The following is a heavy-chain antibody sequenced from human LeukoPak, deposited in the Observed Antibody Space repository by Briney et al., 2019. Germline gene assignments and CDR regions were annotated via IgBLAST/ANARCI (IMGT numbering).Heavy chain of an antibody. Sequence: GGSLRLSCAASGFTFSSYWMSWVRQAPGKGLEWVANIKQDGSEKYYVDSVKGRFTISRDNAKNSLYLQMNSLRAEDTAVYYCARSPLITIFGVVIPNYYYYYMDVWGRGTTVTVSS. CDR3: ARSPLITIFGVVIPNYYYYYMDV. V-gene: IGHV3-7*01. D-gene: IGHD3-3*01. CDR1: GFTFSSYW. J-gene: IGHJ6*03. CDR2: IKQDGSEK.